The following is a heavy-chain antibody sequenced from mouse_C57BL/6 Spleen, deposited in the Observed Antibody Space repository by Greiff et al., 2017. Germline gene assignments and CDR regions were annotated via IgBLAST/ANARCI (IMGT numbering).Heavy chain of an antibody. Sequence: EVKLVESGGGLVQPKGSLKLSCAASGFTFNTYAMHWVRQAPGKGLEWVARIRSKSSNYANYYADSVKDRFTISRDDSQSMLYLQMNNLKTEDTAMYYCVRDGGLRRDWYFDVWGTGTTVTVSS. V-gene: IGHV10-3*01. D-gene: IGHD2-4*01. J-gene: IGHJ1*03. CDR3: VRDGGLRRDWYFDV. CDR2: IRSKSSNYAN. CDR1: GFTFNTYA.